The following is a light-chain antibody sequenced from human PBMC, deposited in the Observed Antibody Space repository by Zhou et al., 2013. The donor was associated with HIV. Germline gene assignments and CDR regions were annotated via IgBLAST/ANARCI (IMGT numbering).Light chain of an antibody. J-gene: IGKJ1*01. CDR1: QSIGTS. CDR3: QQYKSYLS. V-gene: IGKV1-5*03. Sequence: DIQMTQSPSTLSASVADRVTITCRASQSIGTSLAWYQQKPGKAPNLLIFTASSLESGVPSRFSGSGSGTEFTLTISSLQPDDFATYYCQQYKSYLSFGQGTKVEMK. CDR2: TAS.